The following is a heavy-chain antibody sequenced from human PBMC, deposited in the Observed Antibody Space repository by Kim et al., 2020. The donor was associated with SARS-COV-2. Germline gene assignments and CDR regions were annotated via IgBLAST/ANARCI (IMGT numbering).Heavy chain of an antibody. D-gene: IGHD3-10*01. V-gene: IGHV1-69*13. J-gene: IGHJ6*02. CDR1: GGTFSSYA. CDR3: ARAEGGFGELLLPDGMDV. Sequence: SVKVSCKASGGTFSSYAISWVRQAPGQGLEWMGGIIPIFGTANYAQKFQGRVTITADESTSTAYMELSSLRSEDTAVYYCARAEGGFGELLLPDGMDVWGQGTTVTVSS. CDR2: IIPIFGTA.